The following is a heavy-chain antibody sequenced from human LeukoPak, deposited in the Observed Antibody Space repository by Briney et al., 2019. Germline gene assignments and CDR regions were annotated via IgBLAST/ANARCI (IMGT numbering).Heavy chain of an antibody. CDR2: IKEDGSEK. V-gene: IGHV3-7*01. CDR3: ARSRSGYYEDY. D-gene: IGHD3-22*01. CDR1: GFTFSNYR. J-gene: IGHJ4*02. Sequence: GGSLRLSCAASGFTFSNYRMNWVRQAPGKGLEWVANIKEDGSEKYYVDSVKGRFTISRDNAKNSLSLQVNSLSAEDTAVYYCARSRSGYYEDYWGQGTLVTVSS.